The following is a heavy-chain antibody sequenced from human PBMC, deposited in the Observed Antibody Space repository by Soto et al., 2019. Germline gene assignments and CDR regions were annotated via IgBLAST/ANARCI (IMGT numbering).Heavy chain of an antibody. CDR2: INHSGST. J-gene: IGHJ4*02. D-gene: IGHD2-2*01. Sequence: SETLCLTCAVYGGSFSGYYWRWFRQPPGKGLERIGEINHSGSTNYNPSLKSRVTISVDTSKNQFSLTLSSVTAADTAVYYCARGRRFVSWSSTNCYPYFDYWGQGTLDTVSS. CDR3: ARGRRFVSWSSTNCYPYFDY. CDR1: GGSFSGYY. V-gene: IGHV4-34*01.